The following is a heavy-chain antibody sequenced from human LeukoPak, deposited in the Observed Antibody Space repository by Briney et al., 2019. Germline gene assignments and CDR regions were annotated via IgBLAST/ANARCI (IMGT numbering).Heavy chain of an antibody. J-gene: IGHJ6*02. Sequence: GGSLRLSCAASGFTFSSHGMHWVRQAPGKGLEWVAVISYDGSNKYYADSVKGRFTISRDNSKNTLYLQMNSLRAEDTAVYYCAKNLQEFSGYYLSHYGMDVWGQGTTVTVSS. V-gene: IGHV3-30*18. CDR3: AKNLQEFSGYYLSHYGMDV. D-gene: IGHD3-22*01. CDR2: ISYDGSNK. CDR1: GFTFSSHG.